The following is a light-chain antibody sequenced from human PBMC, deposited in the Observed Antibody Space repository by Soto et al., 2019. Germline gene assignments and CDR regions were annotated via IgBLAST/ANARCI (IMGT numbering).Light chain of an antibody. V-gene: IGLV2-14*01. CDR1: TSDIGSYNY. CDR3: SSVTNAHYLGV. J-gene: IGLJ3*02. Sequence: QSALTQPASLSGSPGQSITISCTGTTSDIGSYNYVDWYQQHPGKAPKLMIFDVNRRPSGISSPFSGSNSGNTEYLTIPGHQPEDEADYYCSSVTNAHYLGVLGGGTQQPVL. CDR2: DVN.